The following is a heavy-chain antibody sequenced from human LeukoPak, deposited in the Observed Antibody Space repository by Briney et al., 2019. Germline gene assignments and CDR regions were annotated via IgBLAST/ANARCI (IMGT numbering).Heavy chain of an antibody. CDR3: ARYLKSVILDF. V-gene: IGHV3-33*01. D-gene: IGHD2-21*01. CDR1: GFTFRNHG. Sequence: GGSLRLSCVASGFTFRNHGMHWVRQAPGKGLEWVAVIWYDGSNKYYADPVKGRFTISRDNSKNTVYLQMNSLRAEDTAVYYCARYLKSVILDFWGQGTVVTVSS. J-gene: IGHJ4*02. CDR2: IWYDGSNK.